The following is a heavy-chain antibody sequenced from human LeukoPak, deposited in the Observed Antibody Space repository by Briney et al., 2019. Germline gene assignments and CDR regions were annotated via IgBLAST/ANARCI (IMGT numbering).Heavy chain of an antibody. D-gene: IGHD2-2*01. Sequence: GGSLRLSCAASGFSFSSHGMSWVRQAPGKGLEWVSGIIGGAGGTYYADSVRGRFTISRDNAKNTLYLQMNSLRAEDTAVYYCAHGSMYQLDYWGQGTLVTVSS. CDR3: AHGSMYQLDY. CDR2: IIGGAGGT. J-gene: IGHJ4*02. CDR1: GFSFSSHG. V-gene: IGHV3-23*01.